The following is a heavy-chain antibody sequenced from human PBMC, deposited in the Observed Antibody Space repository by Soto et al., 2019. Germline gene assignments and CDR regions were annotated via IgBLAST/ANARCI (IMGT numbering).Heavy chain of an antibody. D-gene: IGHD2-2*02. CDR3: ARRGYCSSTSCYSFGMDV. V-gene: IGHV5-51*01. CDR2: IYPGDSDT. CDR1: GYDFTTYW. Sequence: PGESLKISCQGSGYDFTTYWIGWVRQMPGKGLEWMGIIYPGDSDTRYSPSFQGQVTISADKSISTAYLQWSSLKASDTAMYYCARRGYCSSTSCYSFGMDVWGQGTTVTVSS. J-gene: IGHJ6*02.